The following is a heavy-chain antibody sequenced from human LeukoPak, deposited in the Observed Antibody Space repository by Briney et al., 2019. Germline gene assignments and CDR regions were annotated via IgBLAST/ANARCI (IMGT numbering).Heavy chain of an antibody. D-gene: IGHD6-13*01. CDR3: ARDELVGSWPPPFDY. CDR1: GGTFSSYA. V-gene: IGHV1-69*05. Sequence: GSSGKVSCKASGGTFSSYAISWVRQAPGQGLEWMGGIIPIFGTAKYAQKFQGRVQITTDESTSTAHMELSRLRSEDTAVYYGARDELVGSWPPPFDYWGQGTLVTVFS. CDR2: IIPIFGTA. J-gene: IGHJ4*02.